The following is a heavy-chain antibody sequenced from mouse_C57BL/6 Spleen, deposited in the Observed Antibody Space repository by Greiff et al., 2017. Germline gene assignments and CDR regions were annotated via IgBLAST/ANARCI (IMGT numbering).Heavy chain of an antibody. CDR3: ARDYYDFLFAY. Sequence: EVQLQPSGPELVKPGASVKISCKASGYTFTDYYMNWVKQSHGKSLEWIGALNPNYGGTSYNQKFKGKATLTVDKSSSTAYMEVHSLTSGDSAVYYGARDYYDFLFAYWGQGTMVTVSA. CDR1: GYTFTDYY. CDR2: LNPNYGGT. J-gene: IGHJ3*01. V-gene: IGHV1-26*01. D-gene: IGHD2-4*01.